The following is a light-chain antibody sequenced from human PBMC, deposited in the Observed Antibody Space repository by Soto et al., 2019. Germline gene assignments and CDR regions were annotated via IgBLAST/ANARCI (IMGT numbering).Light chain of an antibody. CDR2: HTS. CDR1: QSVSNNY. J-gene: IGKJ1*01. CDR3: QQYHSSPRT. Sequence: EIVLTQSPGTLSLSPGERATLSCRASQSVSNNYLAWYQQRPGQAPRLLIYHTSYRATGILDRFSGSGSGTDFTLTISRLEPEDFAVYYCQQYHSSPRTFGQGTKVDIK. V-gene: IGKV3-20*01.